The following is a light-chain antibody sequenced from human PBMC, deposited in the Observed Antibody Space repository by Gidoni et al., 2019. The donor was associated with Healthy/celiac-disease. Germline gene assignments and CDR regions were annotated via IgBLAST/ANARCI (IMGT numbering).Light chain of an antibody. CDR3: QQYDNLPLT. J-gene: IGKJ4*01. V-gene: IGKV1-33*01. CDR1: QDISNY. Sequence: DIQMTQSPSSLSASVGDRVTITCQASQDISNYLSWYRQKPGKAPKLLIYGASNLETGVPSRFSGSGSGTDFTFTINSLQPEDIATYYCQQYDNLPLTFGGGTKVEIK. CDR2: GAS.